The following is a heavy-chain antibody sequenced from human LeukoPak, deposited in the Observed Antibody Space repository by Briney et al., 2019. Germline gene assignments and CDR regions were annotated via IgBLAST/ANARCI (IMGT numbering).Heavy chain of an antibody. CDR1: GGSVSSGDYY. Sequence: QTLSLTCSVSGGSVSSGDYYWSWIRQPPGKGLEWIGYIYYSGTTYYNPSLKSRVTISVDTSKNQFSLKLSSVTAADTAVYYCARDTGQSDPYFDYWGQGTLVTVSS. CDR3: ARDTGQSDPYFDY. J-gene: IGHJ4*02. V-gene: IGHV4-30-4*08. D-gene: IGHD3-10*01. CDR2: IYYSGTT.